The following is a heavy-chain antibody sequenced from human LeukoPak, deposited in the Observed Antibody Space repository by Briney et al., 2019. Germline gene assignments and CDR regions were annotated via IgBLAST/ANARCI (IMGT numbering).Heavy chain of an antibody. V-gene: IGHV3-66*01. CDR1: GFTVSSNY. Sequence: GGSLRLSCAASGFTVSSNYISWVRQAPGKGLEWVSVIYSGGSTYYADSVKGRFTISRDNSKNTLYLQMNSLRAEDTAVYYCARERNTYYYDSSYYFDYWGQGTLVTVSS. CDR3: ARERNTYYYDSSYYFDY. J-gene: IGHJ4*02. CDR2: IYSGGST. D-gene: IGHD3-22*01.